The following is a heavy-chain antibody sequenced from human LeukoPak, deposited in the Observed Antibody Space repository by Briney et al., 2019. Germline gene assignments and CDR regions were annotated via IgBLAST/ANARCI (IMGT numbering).Heavy chain of an antibody. Sequence: GGSLRLSCAASGFTFSTYSMNWVRQAPGKGLEWVSSISSSSSYIYYADSVKGRFTISRDNAKNSLYLQMNSLRAEDTAVYYCARDSCSSTSCSQPCYYGMDVWGQGTTVTVSS. CDR1: GFTFSTYS. D-gene: IGHD2-2*01. CDR2: ISSSSSYI. CDR3: ARDSCSSTSCSQPCYYGMDV. J-gene: IGHJ6*02. V-gene: IGHV3-21*01.